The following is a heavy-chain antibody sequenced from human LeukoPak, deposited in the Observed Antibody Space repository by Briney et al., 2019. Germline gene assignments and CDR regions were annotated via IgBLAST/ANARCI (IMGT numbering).Heavy chain of an antibody. CDR2: IHHSGST. Sequence: SETLSLTCTVSGYSISSGSYWGWIRQPPGKGLEWIGSIHHSGSTYYNPSLKSRVTISVDASKNQLSLKLSSVTAADTAVYYCARAFGVVIYFDYWGQGTLVTVSS. J-gene: IGHJ4*02. CDR3: ARAFGVVIYFDY. D-gene: IGHD3-3*01. CDR1: GYSISSGSY. V-gene: IGHV4-38-2*02.